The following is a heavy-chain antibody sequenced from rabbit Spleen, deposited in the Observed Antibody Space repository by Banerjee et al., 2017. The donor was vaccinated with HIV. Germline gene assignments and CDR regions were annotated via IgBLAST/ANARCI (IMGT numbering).Heavy chain of an antibody. J-gene: IGHJ4*01. CDR2: IYGDSSGST. V-gene: IGHV1S45*01. Sequence: QEQLVESGGGLVQPGGSLKLSCKASGFTLSSYYMCWVRQAPGKGLECIACIYGDSSGSTYYANWAKGRFTISRTSSTTVTLEMTSLTAADTATYFCARDLAGVIGWNFGWWGPGTLVTVS. D-gene: IGHD4-1*01. CDR1: GFTLSSYY. CDR3: ARDLAGVIGWNFGW.